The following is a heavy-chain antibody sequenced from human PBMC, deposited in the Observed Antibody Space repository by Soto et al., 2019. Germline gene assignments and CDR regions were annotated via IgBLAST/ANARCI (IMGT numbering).Heavy chain of an antibody. CDR1: GGSISGYY. CDR2: IYYSGST. CDR3: ARDYCSGGSCYNWYYYYGMDV. Sequence: PSETLSLTCNVCGGSISGYYWSWIRQPPGKGLEWIGYIYYSGSTNYNPSLKSRVTISVDTSKNQFSLKLSSVTAADTAVYYCARDYCSGGSCYNWYYYYGMDVWGQGTTVTVSS. V-gene: IGHV4-59*01. D-gene: IGHD2-15*01. J-gene: IGHJ6*02.